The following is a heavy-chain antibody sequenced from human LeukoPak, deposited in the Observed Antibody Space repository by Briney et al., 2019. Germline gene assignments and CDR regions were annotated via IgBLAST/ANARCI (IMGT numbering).Heavy chain of an antibody. CDR3: ARVGTVTTPSIPYYYYYYGMDV. Sequence: SETLSLTCAVYGGSFSGYYWSWIRQPPGKGLEWIGEINHSGSTNYNPSLKSRVTISVDTSKNQFSLKLSSVTAADTAVYYCARVGTVTTPSIPYYYYYYGMDVWGQGTTVTASS. D-gene: IGHD4-17*01. V-gene: IGHV4-34*01. J-gene: IGHJ6*02. CDR1: GGSFSGYY. CDR2: INHSGST.